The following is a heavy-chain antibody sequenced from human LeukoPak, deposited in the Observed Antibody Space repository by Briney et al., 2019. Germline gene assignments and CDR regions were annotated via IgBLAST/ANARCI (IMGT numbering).Heavy chain of an antibody. Sequence: GGSLRLSCAASGFTVSSNYMSWVRQAPRKGVEWVSVIYSGGSAYYADSVKGRFTISRDNSKNTLYLQMNSLTAEDTAVYYCARDRGGDDYRGHTASEIWGQGTMVTVSS. CDR1: GFTVSSNY. D-gene: IGHD5-24*01. CDR2: IYSGGSA. V-gene: IGHV3-66*01. CDR3: ARDRGGDDYRGHTASEI. J-gene: IGHJ3*02.